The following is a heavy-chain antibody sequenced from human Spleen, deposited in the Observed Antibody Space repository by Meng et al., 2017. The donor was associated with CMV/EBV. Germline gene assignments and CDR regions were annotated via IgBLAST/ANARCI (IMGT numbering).Heavy chain of an antibody. CDR3: AREWRRRRYDGNYNVPDGFDI. Sequence: ASVKVSCKSSGYTFAGHYLHWVRQAPGQGLEWMGWINPNSGATNYAQKFRGRATMTRDTSTRTAYMDLSRLRPDDTALYYCAREWRRRRYDGNYNVPDGFDIWGQGTMVTVSS. J-gene: IGHJ3*02. CDR2: INPNSGAT. D-gene: IGHD1-26*01. CDR1: GYTFAGHY. V-gene: IGHV1-2*02.